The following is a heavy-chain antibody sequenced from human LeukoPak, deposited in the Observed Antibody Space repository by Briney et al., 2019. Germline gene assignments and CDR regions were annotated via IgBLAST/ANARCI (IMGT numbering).Heavy chain of an antibody. J-gene: IGHJ4*02. V-gene: IGHV1-3*03. D-gene: IGHD2-2*01. CDR2: INAGNGNT. Sequence: ASVKVSCKASGYTFTSYAMHWVRQAPGQRLEWMGWINAGNGNTKYSQEFQGRVTITRDTSASTAYMELSSLRSEDMAVYYCARDGGYCSSTSYYASGFDYWGQGTLVTVSS. CDR3: ARDGGYCSSTSYYASGFDY. CDR1: GYTFTSYA.